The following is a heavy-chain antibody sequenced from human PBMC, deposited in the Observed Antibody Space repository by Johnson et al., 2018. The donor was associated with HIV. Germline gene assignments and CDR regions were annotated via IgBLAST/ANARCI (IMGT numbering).Heavy chain of an antibody. CDR3: ARDSSWGLGTPGAFDI. D-gene: IGHD7-27*01. Sequence: VQLVESGGGLVQPGGSLRLSCAASGFTVSSNYMSWVRQAPGKGLEWVAVISYDGSNKYYADSVKGRFTISRDNSKNTLYLQMNSLRAEDTAVYYCARDSSWGLGTPGAFDIWGQGTMVTVSS. CDR1: GFTVSSNY. V-gene: IGHV3-30-3*01. CDR2: ISYDGSNK. J-gene: IGHJ3*02.